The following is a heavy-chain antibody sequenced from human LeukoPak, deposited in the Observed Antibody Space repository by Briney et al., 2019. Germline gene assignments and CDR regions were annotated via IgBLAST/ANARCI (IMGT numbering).Heavy chain of an antibody. J-gene: IGHJ4*02. V-gene: IGHV4-39*01. D-gene: IGHD6-19*01. CDR2: IYYSGGT. Sequence: SETLSLTCTVSGGSISSSSYYWGWIRQPPGKGLEWIGTIYYSGGTYYNPSLKSRVTISVDTSKNQFSLNLTSVTAADTAVYYCARRVSSGNFDYWGQGGLVTVSS. CDR3: ARRVSSGNFDY. CDR1: GGSISSSSYY.